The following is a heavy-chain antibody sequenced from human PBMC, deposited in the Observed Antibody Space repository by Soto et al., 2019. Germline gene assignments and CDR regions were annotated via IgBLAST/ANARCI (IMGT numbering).Heavy chain of an antibody. J-gene: IGHJ6*04. D-gene: IGHD3-10*01. CDR1: GGSISSGGYY. V-gene: IGHV4-31*03. CDR2: IYYSGST. Sequence: QVQLQESGPGLVKPSQTLSLTCTVSGGSISSGGYYWSWIRQHPGKGLEWIGYIYYSGSTYYNPSLKSRVTISVDTSKNQFSLKLSSVTAADTAVYYCARDSYYGSGSYYKGNYYYGMDVWGKGTTVTVAS. CDR3: ARDSYYGSGSYYKGNYYYGMDV.